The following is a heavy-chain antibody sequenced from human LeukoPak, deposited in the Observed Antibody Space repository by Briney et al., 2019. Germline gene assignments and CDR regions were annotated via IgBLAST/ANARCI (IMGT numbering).Heavy chain of an antibody. D-gene: IGHD2-21*02. CDR3: ARDRHCAGACPPGNFQH. CDR2: LDSGSKT. CDR1: GFTVSRNH. Sequence: GGSLRLSCAASGFTVSRNHMGCVRHAPRKGLVCVSVLDSGSKTSYAESVKGRFTISRDKSKNTLYLQMNSLRSDDTAVYYCARDRHCAGACPPGNFQHWGQGTLVLVSS. V-gene: IGHV3-66*01. J-gene: IGHJ1*01.